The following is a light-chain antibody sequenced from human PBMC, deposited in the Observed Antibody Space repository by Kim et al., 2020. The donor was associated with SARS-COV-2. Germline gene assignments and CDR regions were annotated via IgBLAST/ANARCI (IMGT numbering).Light chain of an antibody. CDR2: EVS. V-gene: IGLV2-8*01. Sequence: QPVTSTYIDHSFRFGVYNYDPWYALIPGRAPKLLIYEVSKRPSGVPGRYSGSKSGNTASLAVSGLKANDEADYYCSSYADSNKYVFGTGTKVTVL. J-gene: IGLJ1*01. CDR1: SFRFGVYNY. CDR3: SSYADSNKYV.